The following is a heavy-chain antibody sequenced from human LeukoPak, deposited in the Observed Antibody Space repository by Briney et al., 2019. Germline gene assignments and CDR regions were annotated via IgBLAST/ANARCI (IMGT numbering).Heavy chain of an antibody. CDR3: ARGYYDILTGYYRARDVDAFDI. J-gene: IGHJ3*02. D-gene: IGHD3-9*01. CDR2: IYSGGST. Sequence: GGSLRLSCAASGFTVSSNYMSWVRQAPGKGLEWVSVIYSGGSTYYADSVKGRFTISRDNSKNTLYLQMNSLRAEDTAVYYCARGYYDILTGYYRARDVDAFDIWGQGTMVTVSS. V-gene: IGHV3-53*01. CDR1: GFTVSSNY.